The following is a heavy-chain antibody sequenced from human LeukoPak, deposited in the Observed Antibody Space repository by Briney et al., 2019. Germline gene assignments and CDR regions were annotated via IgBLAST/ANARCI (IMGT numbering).Heavy chain of an antibody. Sequence: GGSLRLSCAASGFTFSSYAMSWVRQAPGKGLEWVSAISSSGGSAYYADSLRGRFTISRDNSKNTLYLQMNSLRAEDSAVYYCARDPALSGYFDYWGQGTLVTVSS. J-gene: IGHJ4*02. V-gene: IGHV3-23*01. D-gene: IGHD3-16*02. CDR1: GFTFSSYA. CDR2: ISSSGGSA. CDR3: ARDPALSGYFDY.